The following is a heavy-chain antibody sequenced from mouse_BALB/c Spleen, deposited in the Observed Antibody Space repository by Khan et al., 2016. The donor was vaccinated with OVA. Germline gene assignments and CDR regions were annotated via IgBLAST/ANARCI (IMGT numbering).Heavy chain of an antibody. CDR1: GFSLSSSGIG. V-gene: IGHV8-8*01. D-gene: IGHD2-3*01. CDR2: IWWDDDK. CDR3: ARIGWLLDYAMDY. Sequence: QVPLKESGPGILQPSQTLSLTCSFSGFSLSSSGIGVTWIRQPSGKGLEWLAHIWWDDDKRYNPALKSRLTISKDTSTNQVFLRIASVVTPDTAPYYCARIGWLLDYAMDYWGQGTSVTVSS. J-gene: IGHJ4*01.